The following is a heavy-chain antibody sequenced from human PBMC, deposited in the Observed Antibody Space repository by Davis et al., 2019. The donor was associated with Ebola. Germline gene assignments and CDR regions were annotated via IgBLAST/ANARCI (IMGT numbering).Heavy chain of an antibody. D-gene: IGHD4-11*01. CDR1: GFTVSGTY. Sequence: GGSLRLSCAASGFTVSGTYMTWVRQAPGKGLEWVPLIYSGGTTDYADSVKGRFTISRDNSKNTLFLQMNSLRAEDTAVYFCARGDSDYDYFDPWGQGTLVTVSS. J-gene: IGHJ5*02. V-gene: IGHV3-53*01. CDR2: IYSGGTT. CDR3: ARGDSDYDYFDP.